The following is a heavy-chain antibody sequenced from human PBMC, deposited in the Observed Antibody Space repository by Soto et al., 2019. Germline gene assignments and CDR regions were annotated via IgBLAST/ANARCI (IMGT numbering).Heavy chain of an antibody. J-gene: IGHJ5*02. CDR3: ARVGRRTWDWFDP. V-gene: IGHV4-4*07. D-gene: IGHD3-16*01. CDR1: GGSIYTYY. CDR2: IYASGST. Sequence: PSETLSLTCNVSGGSIYTYYWSWIRQPAGKGLEWIGRIYASGSTNYSPSLKSRVTMSVDTSKNQFSLKLNSVTAADTAVYYCARVGRRTWDWFDPWGQGTLVTVSS.